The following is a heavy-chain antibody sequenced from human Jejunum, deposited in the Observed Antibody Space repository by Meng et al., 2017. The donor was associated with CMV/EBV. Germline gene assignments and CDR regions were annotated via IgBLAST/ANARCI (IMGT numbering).Heavy chain of an antibody. CDR1: GDSVSSNSAA. CDR3: ARDNGYGDSGLDY. Sequence: QVQLRQSGPGLVKPSQTLSLTPAVSGDSVSSNSAAWNWFRQSPSRGLEWLGRTYYRSKWYNDYAVSVKSRITVNPDTSKNQISLQLNSVTPEDTAVYYCARDNGYGDSGLDYWGQGTLVTVAS. CDR2: TYYRSKWYN. D-gene: IGHD4-17*01. J-gene: IGHJ4*02. V-gene: IGHV6-1*01.